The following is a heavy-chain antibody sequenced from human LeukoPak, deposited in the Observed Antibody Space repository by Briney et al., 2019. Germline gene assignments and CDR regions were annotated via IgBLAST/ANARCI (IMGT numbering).Heavy chain of an antibody. Sequence: ASVKVSCKASGGTFSSYAISWVRQAPGQGLEWVGGIIPIFGTANYAQKFQGRVTITADESTSTAYMELSSLRSEDTAVYYCARGDLATALDYWGQGTLVTVSS. CDR1: GGTFSSYA. J-gene: IGHJ4*02. V-gene: IGHV1-69*13. CDR3: ARGDLATALDY. CDR2: IIPIFGTA. D-gene: IGHD5-12*01.